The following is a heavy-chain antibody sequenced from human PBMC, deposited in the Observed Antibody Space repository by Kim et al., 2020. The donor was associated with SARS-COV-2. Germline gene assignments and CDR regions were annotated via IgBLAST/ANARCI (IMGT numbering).Heavy chain of an antibody. J-gene: IGHJ4*02. CDR2: INHSGST. V-gene: IGHV4-34*01. D-gene: IGHD6-13*01. Sequence: SETLSLTCAVYGGSFSGYYWSWIRQPPGKGLEWIGEINHSGSTNYNPSLKSRVTISVDTSKNQFSLKLSSVTAADTAVYYCARAPHKTGYSTTKGRYFDYWGQGTLVTVSS. CDR1: GGSFSGYY. CDR3: ARAPHKTGYSTTKGRYFDY.